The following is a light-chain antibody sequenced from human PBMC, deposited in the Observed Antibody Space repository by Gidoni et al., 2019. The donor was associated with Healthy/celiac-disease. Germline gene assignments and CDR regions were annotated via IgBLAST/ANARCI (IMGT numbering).Light chain of an antibody. CDR1: HSLLHSNGYNY. CDR2: LGS. Sequence: DIVMTHSPLSLPVTTGEPASISGRASHSLLHSNGYNYLDWYLQKPGQSPQLLIYLGSNRASGVPDRFSGSGSGTDFTLKISRVEAEDVGVYYCMQALQTPYTFGQGTKLEIK. V-gene: IGKV2-28*01. J-gene: IGKJ2*01. CDR3: MQALQTPYT.